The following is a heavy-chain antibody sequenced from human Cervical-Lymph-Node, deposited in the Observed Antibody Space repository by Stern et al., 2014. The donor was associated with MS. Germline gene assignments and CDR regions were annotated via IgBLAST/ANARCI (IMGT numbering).Heavy chain of an antibody. D-gene: IGHD4-17*01. Sequence: VQLVQSGGGLVKPGGSLRLSCAASGFTFSSYSMNWVRQAPGKGLEWVSSISSSSSYIYYADSVKGRFTISRDNAKNSLYLQMNSLRAEDTAVYYCARDGMTTVTKGGYWGQGTLVTVSS. CDR2: ISSSSSYI. V-gene: IGHV3-21*01. CDR3: ARDGMTTVTKGGY. J-gene: IGHJ4*02. CDR1: GFTFSSYS.